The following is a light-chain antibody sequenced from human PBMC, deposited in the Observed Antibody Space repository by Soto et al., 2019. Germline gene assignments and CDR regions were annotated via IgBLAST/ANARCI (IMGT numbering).Light chain of an antibody. V-gene: IGLV2-14*01. CDR1: ISDLGNYDY. CDR3: GSYTTTSYV. Sequence: QSALTQPSSLSGSPGQSITISCTGAISDLGNYDYVSWYQQHPGKAPKLIIYEVTNRPSGVSSRFSGSKSGNTASLTISGLQADDEADYYCGSYTTTSYVFGSGTKVTVL. CDR2: EVT. J-gene: IGLJ1*01.